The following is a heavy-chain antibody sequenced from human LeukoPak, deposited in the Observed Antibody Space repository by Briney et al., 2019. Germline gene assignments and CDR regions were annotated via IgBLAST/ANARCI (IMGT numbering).Heavy chain of an antibody. D-gene: IGHD4-11*01. CDR2: ISTYFGVT. J-gene: IGHJ5*02. CDR1: GFRLSSFG. CDR3: ARDSDYSGNGNGDWFDP. Sequence: ASVKVSCMASGFRLSSFGVSWVRQAPGQGLEWMGWISTYFGVTHYAQKFEDRVTMTIDTSTTPAYMELRSLRYDDTAVYYCARDSDYSGNGNGDWFDPWGQGTVVTVSS. V-gene: IGHV1-18*04.